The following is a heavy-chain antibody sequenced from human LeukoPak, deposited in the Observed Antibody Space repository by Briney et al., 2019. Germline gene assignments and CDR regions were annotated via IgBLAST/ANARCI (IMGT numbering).Heavy chain of an antibody. V-gene: IGHV1-69*05. J-gene: IGHJ4*02. CDR1: GGTFSSYA. CDR3: ARDPRYYGSGSSGFDY. CDR2: IIPIFGTA. Sequence: PGSSVKVSCKASGGTFSSYAISWVRQAPGQGLEWMGGIIPIFGTANYAQKFQGRVTITTDASTSTAYMELSSLRSEDTAVYYCARDPRYYGSGSSGFDYWGQGTLVTVSS. D-gene: IGHD3-10*01.